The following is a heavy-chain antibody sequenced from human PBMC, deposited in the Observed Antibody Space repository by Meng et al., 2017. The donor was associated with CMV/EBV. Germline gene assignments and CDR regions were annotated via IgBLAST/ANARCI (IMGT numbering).Heavy chain of an antibody. Sequence: SVNVSCKASGGTFSSYAISWVRQAPGQGLEWMGGIIPILGIANYAQKFQGRVTITADKSTSTAYMGLSSLRSEDTAVYYCARDPRQGYSYGGWGQGTLVTVSS. J-gene: IGHJ4*02. CDR2: IIPILGIA. CDR1: GGTFSSYA. CDR3: ARDPRQGYSYGG. D-gene: IGHD5-18*01. V-gene: IGHV1-69*10.